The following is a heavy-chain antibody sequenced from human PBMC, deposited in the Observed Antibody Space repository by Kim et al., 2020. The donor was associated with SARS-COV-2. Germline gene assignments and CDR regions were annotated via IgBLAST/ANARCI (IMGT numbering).Heavy chain of an antibody. CDR2: IWYDGSNK. D-gene: IGHD2-15*01. V-gene: IGHV3-33*01. CDR3: ARERDSDIVVQGCMDV. CDR1: GFTFSSYG. Sequence: GGSLRLSCAASGFTFSSYGMHWVRQAPGKGLEWVAVIWYDGSNKYYADSVKGRFTISRDNSKNTLYLQMNSLRAEDTAVYYCARERDSDIVVQGCMDVWGQGTTVTVSS. J-gene: IGHJ6*02.